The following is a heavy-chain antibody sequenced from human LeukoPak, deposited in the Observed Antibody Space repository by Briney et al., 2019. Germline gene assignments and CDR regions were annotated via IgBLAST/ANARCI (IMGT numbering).Heavy chain of an antibody. CDR1: GFTFSSYT. CDR3: AKRVVVTAKTYYFDY. Sequence: GGSLRLSCTASGFTFSSYTMSWVRQAPGKGLKWVSTITTGGPNTYYADSVKGRFTIPRDNSKNTLYLQLNSLRAEDTALYYCAKRVVVTAKTYYFDYWGQGTLVTVSS. CDR2: ITTGGPNT. V-gene: IGHV3-23*01. D-gene: IGHD2-21*02. J-gene: IGHJ4*02.